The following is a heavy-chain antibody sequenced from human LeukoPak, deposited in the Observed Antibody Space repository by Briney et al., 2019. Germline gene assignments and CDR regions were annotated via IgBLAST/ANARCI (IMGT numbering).Heavy chain of an antibody. J-gene: IGHJ3*02. CDR2: IWYDGSNK. D-gene: IGHD3-10*01. CDR1: GLTFSSYG. V-gene: IGHV3-33*01. CDR3: ARDRAPYYYGSGSYYAPTKDAFDI. Sequence: GGSLRLSCAASGLTFSSYGMHWVRQAPGKGLEWVAVIWYDGSNKYYADSVKGRSTISRDNSKNTLYLQMNSLRAEDTAMYYCARDRAPYYYGSGSYYAPTKDAFDIWGQGTMVTVSS.